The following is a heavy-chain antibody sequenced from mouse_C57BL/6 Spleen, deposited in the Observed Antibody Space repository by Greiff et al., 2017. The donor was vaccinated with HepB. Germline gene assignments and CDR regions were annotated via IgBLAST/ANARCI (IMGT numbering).Heavy chain of an antibody. CDR1: GFTFSSYG. V-gene: IGHV5-6*01. J-gene: IGHJ1*03. CDR3: ARHGPLYYGSSYGYFDV. CDR2: ISSGGSYT. Sequence: EVKVVESGGDLVKPGGSLKLSCAASGFTFSSYGMSWVRQTPDKRLEWVATISSGGSYTYYPDSVKGRFTISRDNAKNTLYLQMSSLKSEDTAMYYCARHGPLYYGSSYGYFDVWGTGTTVTVSS. D-gene: IGHD1-1*01.